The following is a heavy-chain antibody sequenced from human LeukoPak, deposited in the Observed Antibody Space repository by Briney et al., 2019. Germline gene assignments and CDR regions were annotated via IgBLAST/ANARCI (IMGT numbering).Heavy chain of an antibody. CDR2: IYYSGST. Sequence: SETLSLTCTVSGGSISSYYWSWIRQPPGKGLEWIGYIYYSGSTNYNPSLKSRVTISVDTSKNQFSLKLSSVTAADTAVYYCARGDYDSSGYHHDYWGQGTLVTVSS. D-gene: IGHD3-22*01. CDR1: GGSISSYY. V-gene: IGHV4-59*01. J-gene: IGHJ4*02. CDR3: ARGDYDSSGYHHDY.